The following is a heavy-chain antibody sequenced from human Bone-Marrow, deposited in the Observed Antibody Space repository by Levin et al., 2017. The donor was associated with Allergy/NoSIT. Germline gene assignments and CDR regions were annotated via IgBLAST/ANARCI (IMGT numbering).Heavy chain of an antibody. Sequence: PSETLSLTCTVSGGSISSSSYYWGWIRQPPGKGLEWIGSISYRGSTYYKPALKSRVTISVDTSKNQFSLKLSYVTAADTAVYYCARESYYDYVWGSYRFDYWGQGTLVTVSS. CDR2: ISYRGST. D-gene: IGHD3-16*02. J-gene: IGHJ4*02. CDR3: ARESYYDYVWGSYRFDY. V-gene: IGHV4-39*07. CDR1: GGSISSSSYY.